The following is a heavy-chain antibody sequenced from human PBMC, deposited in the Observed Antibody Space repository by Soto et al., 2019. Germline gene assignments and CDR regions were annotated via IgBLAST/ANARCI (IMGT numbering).Heavy chain of an antibody. Sequence: XDSLKLSCKCSGYSFTSYWISLVRQMPGKGLEWMGRIDPSDSYTNYSPSFQGHVTISADKSISTAYLQWSSLKASDTAMYYCARRYFDWSHGMDVWGQGTTVTVSS. D-gene: IGHD3-9*01. CDR2: IDPSDSYT. J-gene: IGHJ6*02. V-gene: IGHV5-10-1*01. CDR1: GYSFTSYW. CDR3: ARRYFDWSHGMDV.